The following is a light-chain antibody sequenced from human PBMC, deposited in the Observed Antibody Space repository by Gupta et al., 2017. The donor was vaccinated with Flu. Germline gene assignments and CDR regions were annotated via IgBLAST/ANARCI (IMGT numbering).Light chain of an antibody. Sequence: QAVVTQEPSLTVSPGGPVPLTCCSSPCAVTRGPYPSWLQQNPGQAPRTMIYDKRNKNAGTPARFSGSVMGGKAAMTRSGAQPEEEAEYYCWLSDGGARPVVFGGGTKLTVL. J-gene: IGLJ2*01. CDR1: PCAVTRGPY. CDR3: WLSDGGARPVV. V-gene: IGLV7-46*01. CDR2: DKR.